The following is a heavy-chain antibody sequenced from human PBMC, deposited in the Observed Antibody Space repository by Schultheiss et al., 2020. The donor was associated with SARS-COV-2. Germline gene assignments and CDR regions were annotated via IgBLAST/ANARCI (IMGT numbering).Heavy chain of an antibody. V-gene: IGHV6-1*01. J-gene: IGHJ4*02. CDR1: GDSVSSNTVA. CDR3: ARVRAVSDGIDY. Sequence: SETLSLTCAISGDSVSSNTVAWNWIRQSPSRGLEWLGRTYYRSKWYNDYAVSVKGRITINPDTSKNQFSLQLNSVTPEDTAVYYCARVRAVSDGIDYWGQGTLVTVSS. D-gene: IGHD5/OR15-5a*01. CDR2: TYYRSKWYN.